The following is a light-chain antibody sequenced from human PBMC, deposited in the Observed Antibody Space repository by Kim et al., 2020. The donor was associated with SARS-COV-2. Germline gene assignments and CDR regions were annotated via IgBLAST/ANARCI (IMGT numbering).Light chain of an antibody. CDR1: SSDVAGYNY. Sequence: GQSITISCTGTSSDVAGYNYVSWYQKHPGKAPKLMIYDVTNRPSGLSNRFSGSKSGNTASLTISGLQAEDEADYYCMSYRRGSTYVFGSGTKVTVL. J-gene: IGLJ1*01. CDR3: MSYRRGSTYV. V-gene: IGLV2-14*03. CDR2: DVT.